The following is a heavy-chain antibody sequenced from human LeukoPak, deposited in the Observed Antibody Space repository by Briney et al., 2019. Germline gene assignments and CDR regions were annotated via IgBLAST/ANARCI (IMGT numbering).Heavy chain of an antibody. J-gene: IGHJ6*03. V-gene: IGHV3-53*01. CDR3: ARDNGAGYYYYLDV. D-gene: IGHD6-19*01. CDR2: IYSGGST. CDR1: GFKVSSRY. Sequence: GGSLRLSCAASGFKVSSRYMSWVRQAPGRGLEWASVIYSGGSTYYADSVKGRFIISRDNLKNTVFLQVNSLRVGDTAVYYCARDNGAGYYYYLDVWGKGTTVTVSS.